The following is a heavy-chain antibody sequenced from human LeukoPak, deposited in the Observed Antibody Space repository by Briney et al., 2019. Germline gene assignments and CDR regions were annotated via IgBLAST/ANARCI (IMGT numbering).Heavy chain of an antibody. Sequence: GGSLRLSCEASGFIFTSHWMSWVRQAPGKGLEWVATIHPDGSETYYVDSVEGRFTISRDNAKNSLFLQLNTLRADDAAVYYCARTMWFYFDYWGQGTVVTVSS. CDR2: IHPDGSET. D-gene: IGHD2-21*01. V-gene: IGHV3-7*05. CDR3: ARTMWFYFDY. CDR1: GFIFTSHW. J-gene: IGHJ4*02.